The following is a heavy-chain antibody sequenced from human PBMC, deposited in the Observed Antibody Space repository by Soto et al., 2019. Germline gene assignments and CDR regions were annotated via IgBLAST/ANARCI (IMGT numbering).Heavy chain of an antibody. J-gene: IGHJ6*02. V-gene: IGHV3-7*05. CDR1: GFTFGNYW. CDR2: TNQHGSEI. Sequence: EVQLVESGGGLVQPGGSLRLSCTVSGFTFGNYWMTWVRQAPGKGLEWVANTNQHGSEIYYVDSVRGRFAISRDNAKSPLYLQMNSLSAEDTAVYYCASQRVSYGMDVWGQGTTVTVSS. D-gene: IGHD1-1*01. CDR3: ASQRVSYGMDV.